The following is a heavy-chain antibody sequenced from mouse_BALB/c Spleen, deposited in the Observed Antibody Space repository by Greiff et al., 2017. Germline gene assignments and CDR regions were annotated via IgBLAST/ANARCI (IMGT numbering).Heavy chain of an antibody. Sequence: VQLQQSGPGLVKPSQSLSLTCTVTGYSITSDYAWNWIRQFPGNKLEWMGYISYSGSTSYNPSLKSRISITRDTSKNQFFLQLNSVTTEDTATYYCARKYGNYGWFAYWGQGTLVTVSA. D-gene: IGHD2-10*02. J-gene: IGHJ3*01. CDR3: ARKYGNYGWFAY. CDR2: ISYSGST. CDR1: GYSITSDYA. V-gene: IGHV3-2*02.